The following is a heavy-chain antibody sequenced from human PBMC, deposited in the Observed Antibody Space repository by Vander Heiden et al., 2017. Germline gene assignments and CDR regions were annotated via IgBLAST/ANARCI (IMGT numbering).Heavy chain of an antibody. CDR2: TGTKDETYAT. J-gene: IGHJ5*02. V-gene: IGHV3-73*02. CDR1: GFTFTDPA. D-gene: IGHD4-17*01. Sequence: EVRPVESGGGLVQPGGSPTLSCAASGFTFTDPAIHWVRQPSGKGLEWVGRTGTKDETYATSYAASVRGRFTIFRDHSDNTAYLQMNSLKTEDTAVYYCTRDAGDYNWLDPWGQGTLVTVSS. CDR3: TRDAGDYNWLDP.